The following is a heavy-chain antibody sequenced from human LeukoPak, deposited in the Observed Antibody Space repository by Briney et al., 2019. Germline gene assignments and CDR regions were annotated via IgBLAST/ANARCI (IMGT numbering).Heavy chain of an antibody. Sequence: GGSLRLSCAASGFTFDDYAMHWVRQAPGKGLEWVSGISWNSGSIGYADSVKGRFTISRDNAKNSLYLQMNSLRAEDMAVYYCARDKCSGGSCYSRGGYFDYWGQGTLVTVSS. D-gene: IGHD2-15*01. CDR2: ISWNSGSI. CDR3: ARDKCSGGSCYSRGGYFDY. V-gene: IGHV3-9*03. CDR1: GFTFDDYA. J-gene: IGHJ4*02.